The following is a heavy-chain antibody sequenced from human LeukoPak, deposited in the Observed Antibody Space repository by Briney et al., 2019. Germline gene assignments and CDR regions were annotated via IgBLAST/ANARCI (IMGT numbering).Heavy chain of an antibody. Sequence: SETLSLTCTVSGGSISTHSWSWIRLPPGKGLEWVGHMYYSGTTKYNPSLKSRVTISVDTSKNQFSLRLSSVTAADTAVYFCARAGSIYGWFDYWGQGTLVTVSS. CDR3: ARAGSIYGWFDY. V-gene: IGHV4-59*11. D-gene: IGHD5-18*01. CDR1: GGSISTHS. CDR2: MYYSGTT. J-gene: IGHJ4*02.